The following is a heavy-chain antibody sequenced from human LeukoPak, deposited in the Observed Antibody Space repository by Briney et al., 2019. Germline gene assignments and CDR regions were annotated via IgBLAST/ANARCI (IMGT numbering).Heavy chain of an antibody. Sequence: GGSLRLSCAASGFTFNNYGMHWVRQAPGKGLEWVAVISYDGSDKYYADSVKGRFTISGDNSKNTLYLQLNNLRTEDTAVYFCAKVDYWGQGTLVTVSS. CDR2: ISYDGSDK. J-gene: IGHJ4*02. CDR1: GFTFNNYG. CDR3: AKVDY. V-gene: IGHV3-30*18.